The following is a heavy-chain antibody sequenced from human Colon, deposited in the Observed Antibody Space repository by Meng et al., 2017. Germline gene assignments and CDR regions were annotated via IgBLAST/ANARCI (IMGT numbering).Heavy chain of an antibody. CDR3: ARGIWSLTKIAYYFDY. V-gene: IGHV1-3*01. CDR1: GYTFTNYA. J-gene: IGHJ4*02. CDR2: TNAGNGNT. Sequence: QVQLAQSGADVKKPGASVKLSCKASGYTFTNYAIHWVRQAPGQRLEWMGWTNAGNGNTKYSQNFQGRFTITRDTSASTAYMELSSLRSEDTAVYYCARGIWSLTKIAYYFDYWGQGTLVTVSS. D-gene: IGHD2/OR15-2a*01.